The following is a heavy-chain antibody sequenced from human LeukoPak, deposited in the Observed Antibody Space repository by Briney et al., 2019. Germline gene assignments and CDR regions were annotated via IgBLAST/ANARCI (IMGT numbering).Heavy chain of an antibody. V-gene: IGHV1-2*02. J-gene: IGHJ5*02. Sequence: ASVKVSCKASGYTFTGYYMHWVRQAPGQGLEWMGWINPNSGGTNYAQKFQGRVTMTRDTSISTAYMELSRLRSEDTAVYYCAREREASSSWYFFHWFDPWGQGTLVTVSS. CDR2: INPNSGGT. D-gene: IGHD6-13*01. CDR1: GYTFTGYY. CDR3: AREREASSSWYFFHWFDP.